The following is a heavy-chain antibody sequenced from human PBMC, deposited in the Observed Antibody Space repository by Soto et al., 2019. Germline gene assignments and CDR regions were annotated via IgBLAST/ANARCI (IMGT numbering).Heavy chain of an antibody. J-gene: IGHJ4*02. CDR2: IYYSGST. CDR3: ARAVLRGWFGDYYFDY. D-gene: IGHD3-10*01. Sequence: KPSETLSLTCTVSGGSISSYYWSWIRQPPGKGLEWIGYIYYSGSTNYNPSLKSRVTISVDTSKNQFSLKLSSVTAADTAVYYCARAVLRGWFGDYYFDYWGQGTLVTVSS. V-gene: IGHV4-59*01. CDR1: GGSISSYY.